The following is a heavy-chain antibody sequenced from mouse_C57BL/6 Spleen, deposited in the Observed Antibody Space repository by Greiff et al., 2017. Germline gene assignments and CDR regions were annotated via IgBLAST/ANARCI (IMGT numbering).Heavy chain of an antibody. CDR2: INPNNGGT. J-gene: IGHJ2*01. D-gene: IGHD4-1*01. CDR1: GYTFTDYY. V-gene: IGHV1-26*01. Sequence: EVQLQQSGPELVKPGASVKISCKASGYTFTDYYMNWVKQSHGKSLEWIGDINPNNGGTSYNQKFKGKATLTVDKSSSTAYMELLSLTSEDSAVDYCAREHWDAYYFDYWGQGTTLTVSS. CDR3: AREHWDAYYFDY.